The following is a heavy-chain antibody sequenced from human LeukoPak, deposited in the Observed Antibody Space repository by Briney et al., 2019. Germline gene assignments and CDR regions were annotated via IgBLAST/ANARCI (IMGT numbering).Heavy chain of an antibody. J-gene: IGHJ4*02. V-gene: IGHV3-23*01. CDR1: GFTFSSYA. CDR2: INYNGDGT. Sequence: GSLSLSCAASGFTFSSYAMSWVRQAPGKGLKWVSTINYNGDGTYYADSVKGRFTISRDNSYNTVSLQMNSMRDEDTGVYYCAKGEITMVRGVINDYWGQGTLVTVSS. CDR3: AKGEITMVRGVINDY. D-gene: IGHD3-10*01.